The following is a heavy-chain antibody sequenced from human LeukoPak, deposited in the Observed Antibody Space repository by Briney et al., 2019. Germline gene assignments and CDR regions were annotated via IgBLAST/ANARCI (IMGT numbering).Heavy chain of an antibody. CDR1: GGTFNNSA. V-gene: IGHV1-69*05. CDR2: SMPLFGTA. J-gene: IGHJ5*02. Sequence: ASVKLSCTTSGGTFNNSAISWVRQAPGQGLEWLGGSMPLFGTAGSAQKSQGRVTITKDESTRTVYLVLTSLTSDDMTVYYFARDVQGVYGAGWFDPWGQGTLVSVSS. D-gene: IGHD5/OR15-5a*01. CDR3: ARDVQGVYGAGWFDP.